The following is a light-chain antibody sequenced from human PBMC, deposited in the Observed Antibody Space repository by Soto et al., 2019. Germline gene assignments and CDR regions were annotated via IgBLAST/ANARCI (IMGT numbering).Light chain of an antibody. CDR2: DAS. CDR3: QQYNSYSWT. J-gene: IGKJ1*01. Sequence: QMTQAPSTLSASVGDRVTITCRASQSISSWLAWYQQKPGKAPKLLIYDASSLESGVPSRFSGSGSGTEFTLTISSLQPDDFATYYCQQYNSYSWTFGQGTKV. CDR1: QSISSW. V-gene: IGKV1-5*01.